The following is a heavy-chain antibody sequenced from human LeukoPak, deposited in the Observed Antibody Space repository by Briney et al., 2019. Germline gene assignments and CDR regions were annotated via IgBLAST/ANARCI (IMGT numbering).Heavy chain of an antibody. Sequence: GGSLRLSCAASGFTFDDYAMHWVRQAPGKGLEWVSLISGDGCSTYYADSVKGRFTISRDNSKNSLYLQMNSLRTEDTALYYCAKVFGYYGSGSYLYYFDYWGQGTLVTVSS. D-gene: IGHD3-10*01. CDR3: AKVFGYYGSGSYLYYFDY. J-gene: IGHJ4*02. CDR1: GFTFDDYA. CDR2: ISGDGCST. V-gene: IGHV3-43*02.